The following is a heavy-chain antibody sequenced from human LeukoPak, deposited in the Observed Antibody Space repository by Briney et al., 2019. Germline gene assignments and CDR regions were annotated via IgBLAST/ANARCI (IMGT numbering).Heavy chain of an antibody. J-gene: IGHJ4*02. Sequence: PSETLSLTCTVPGGSISSYYWSWIRQPPGKGLEWIGYIYYSGSTNYNPSLKSRVTISIDTSKNEFSLKLSSVTAADTAVYYCASRRVGPFDYWGQGTLVTVSS. D-gene: IGHD1-26*01. CDR3: ASRRVGPFDY. CDR1: GGSISSYY. V-gene: IGHV4-59*08. CDR2: IYYSGST.